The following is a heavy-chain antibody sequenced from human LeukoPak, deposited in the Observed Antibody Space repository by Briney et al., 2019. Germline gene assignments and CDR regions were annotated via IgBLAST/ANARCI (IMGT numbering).Heavy chain of an antibody. Sequence: GRSLRLSCAASGFTFSSYGMHWVRQAPGKGLEWVAVISYDGSNKYYADSVKGRFTISRDNSKNTLYLQMNSLRAEDTAVHYCARDWGDYSSAFDIWGQGTMVTVSS. CDR3: ARDWGDYSSAFDI. V-gene: IGHV3-30*03. CDR1: GFTFSSYG. CDR2: ISYDGSNK. J-gene: IGHJ3*02. D-gene: IGHD4-17*01.